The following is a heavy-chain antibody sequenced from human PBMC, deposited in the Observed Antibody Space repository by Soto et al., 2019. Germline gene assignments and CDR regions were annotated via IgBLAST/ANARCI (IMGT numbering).Heavy chain of an antibody. Sequence: QVQLQESGPGLVKPSQTLSLTCTVSGGSISSGDYYWSWIRQPPGKGLEWIGYIYYSGSTYYNPSLKSRLTISVDTSKNQFSLKLSSVTAADTAVYYCASLYCSGGSCYHPDNWFDPWGQGTLVTVSS. CDR3: ASLYCSGGSCYHPDNWFDP. J-gene: IGHJ5*02. CDR2: IYYSGST. CDR1: GGSISSGDYY. D-gene: IGHD2-15*01. V-gene: IGHV4-30-4*01.